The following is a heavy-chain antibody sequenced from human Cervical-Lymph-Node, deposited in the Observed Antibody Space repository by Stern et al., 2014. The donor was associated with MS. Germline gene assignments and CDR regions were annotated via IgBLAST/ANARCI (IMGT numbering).Heavy chain of an antibody. Sequence: QITLKESGPALVRPTQTLTLTCTFSGFSLNTSRVGVGWIRQPPGKALEWLALIYWDDDKLYNPSLKTRLTVTKDTPKNLVVLTMTNMDPVDTATYYCAHFYYDSSGYHPLDYWGQGTLVTVSS. V-gene: IGHV2-5*02. J-gene: IGHJ4*02. CDR3: AHFYYDSSGYHPLDY. CDR1: GFSLNTSRVG. CDR2: IYWDDDK. D-gene: IGHD3-22*01.